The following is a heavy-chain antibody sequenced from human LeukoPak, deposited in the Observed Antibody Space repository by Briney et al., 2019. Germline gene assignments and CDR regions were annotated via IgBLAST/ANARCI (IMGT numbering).Heavy chain of an antibody. J-gene: IGHJ4*02. V-gene: IGHV3-48*02. CDR3: ASSGSYRFDY. Sequence: GGSLRLSCAASGFTFSSYSMNWVRQAPGKGLEWVSHITASGTAMFYADSVKGRFTISGDNAKNSLYLQMNSLRDEDTAVYYCASSGSYRFDYWGQGTLVTVSS. CDR1: GFTFSSYS. D-gene: IGHD1-26*01. CDR2: ITASGTAM.